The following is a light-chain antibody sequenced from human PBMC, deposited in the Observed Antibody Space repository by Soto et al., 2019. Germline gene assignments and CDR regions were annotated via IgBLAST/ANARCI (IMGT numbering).Light chain of an antibody. V-gene: IGLV1-51*01. CDR3: GTWDTSLSAYV. CDR1: SSNIGYNF. Sequence: QSVLTQPPSVSAAPGQKVTISCSGSSSNIGYNFVSWYPHLPGTAPKLLRYDHDKRPPGIYDRFSGSKSGTSATLDIAGLQTGDEADYYCGTWDTSLSAYVFGPGTKLTVL. CDR2: DHD. J-gene: IGLJ1*01.